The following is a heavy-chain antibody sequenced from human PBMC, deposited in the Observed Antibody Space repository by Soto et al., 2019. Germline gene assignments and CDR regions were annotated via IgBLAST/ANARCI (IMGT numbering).Heavy chain of an antibody. CDR2: ISYDGSNK. Sequence: PGGYLRLSCAASGFTFSSYGLHWGRQAPGKGLEWVAVISYDGSNKYYADSVKGRFTISRDNSKNTLYLQMNSLRAEDTAVYYCAKAFSSSPNIDYWGQGTLVTVSS. J-gene: IGHJ4*02. CDR1: GFTFSSYG. V-gene: IGHV3-30*18. CDR3: AKAFSSSPNIDY. D-gene: IGHD6-13*01.